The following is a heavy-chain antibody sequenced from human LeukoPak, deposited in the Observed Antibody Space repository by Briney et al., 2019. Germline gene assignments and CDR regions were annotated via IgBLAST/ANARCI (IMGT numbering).Heavy chain of an antibody. D-gene: IGHD1-26*01. V-gene: IGHV4-59*08. CDR2: IYYSGST. CDR3: ARRSGSYDGYFDY. J-gene: IGHJ4*02. CDR1: GGSMSSYY. Sequence: SETLSLTCTVSGGSMSSYYWSWIRQPPGKGLEWIGYIYYSGSTNYNPSLKSRVTISVDTSKNQFSLKLSSVTAADTAVYYCARRSGSYDGYFDYWGQGTLVTVSS.